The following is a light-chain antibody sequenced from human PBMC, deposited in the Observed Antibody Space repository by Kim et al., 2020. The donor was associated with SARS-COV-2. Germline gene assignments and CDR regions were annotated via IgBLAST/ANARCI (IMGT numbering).Light chain of an antibody. J-gene: IGLJ2*01. Sequence: LTQPASVSGSPGQSITISCTGTSSDVGGYNYVSWYQQHPGKAPKLMIYEVSNRPSGVSNRFSGSKSGNTASLTISGLQAEDEADYYCSSYTSSSTRGVFGGGTQLTVL. CDR3: SSYTSSSTRGV. CDR2: EVS. CDR1: SSDVGGYNY. V-gene: IGLV2-14*01.